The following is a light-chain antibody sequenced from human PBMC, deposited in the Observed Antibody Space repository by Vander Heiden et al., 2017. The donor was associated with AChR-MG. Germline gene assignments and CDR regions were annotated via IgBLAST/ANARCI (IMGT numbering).Light chain of an antibody. V-gene: IGKV3-15*01. CDR1: QSVSIN. Sequence: EIVMTQSPATLSVSPGGRATLSCRASQSVSINLAWYQQKPGQAPRLLIYATSTRATDIPARFSGSGSGTEFTLAISSLQSEDFTIYYCQQYNQWPHTFGRGTKLEI. CDR2: ATS. CDR3: QQYNQWPHT. J-gene: IGKJ2*01.